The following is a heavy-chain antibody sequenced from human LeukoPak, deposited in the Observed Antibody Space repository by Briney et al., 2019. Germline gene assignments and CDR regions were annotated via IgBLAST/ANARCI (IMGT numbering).Heavy chain of an antibody. V-gene: IGHV1-69*04. CDR2: IIPILGIA. J-gene: IGHJ4*02. D-gene: IGHD6-13*01. CDR1: GGTFSSYA. CDR3: ARESSVRVWYFDY. Sequence: ASVKVSCKASGGTFSSYAISGVRQAPGQGLEWVGRIIPILGIANYAQKFQGRVTITADKSTSTAYMELSSLRAEDTAVYYCARESSVRVWYFDYWGQGTLVTVSS.